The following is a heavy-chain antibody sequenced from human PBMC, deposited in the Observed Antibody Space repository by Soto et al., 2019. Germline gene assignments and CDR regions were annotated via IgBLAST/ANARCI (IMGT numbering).Heavy chain of an antibody. V-gene: IGHV1-2*02. CDR3: ARAPTAMAPILDY. CDR1: GYTFTGYY. Sequence: ASVKVSCKASGYTFTGYYMHWVRQAPGQGLEWMGWINPNSGGTNYAQKFQGRVTMTRDTSISTAYMELSRLRSDDTAVYYCARAPTAMAPILDYWGQGTLVTVSS. D-gene: IGHD5-18*01. CDR2: INPNSGGT. J-gene: IGHJ4*02.